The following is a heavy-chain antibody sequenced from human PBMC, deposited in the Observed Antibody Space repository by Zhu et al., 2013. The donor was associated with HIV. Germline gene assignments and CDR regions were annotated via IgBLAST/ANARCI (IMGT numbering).Heavy chain of an antibody. V-gene: IGHV1-69*01. D-gene: IGHD2-2*01. Sequence: QVQLVQSGAEVKKPGSSVKVSCKASGGTFSSYAISWVRQAPGQGLEWMGGIIPIFGTANYAQKFQGRVTITADESTSTAYMELSSLRSEDTAVYYCARDRYRVGGGVYCSSTSCPKDNYYYGMDVWGQGTTVTVSS. CDR1: GGTFSSYA. CDR2: IIPIFGTA. CDR3: ARDRYRVGGGVYCSSTSCPKDNYYYGMDV. J-gene: IGHJ6*02.